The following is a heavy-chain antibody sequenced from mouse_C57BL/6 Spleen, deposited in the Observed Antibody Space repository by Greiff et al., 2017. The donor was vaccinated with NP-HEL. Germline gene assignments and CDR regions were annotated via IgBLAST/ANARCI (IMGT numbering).Heavy chain of an antibody. V-gene: IGHV5-17*01. CDR1: GFTFSDYG. CDR3: ARREYSTAMDY. D-gene: IGHD2-5*01. CDR2: ISRGSSTI. J-gene: IGHJ4*01. Sequence: EVKLVESGGGLVKPGGSLKLSCAASGFTFSDYGMHWVRQAPEKGLEWVAYISRGSSTIYYADTVKGRFTISRDNAKNTLFLQMASLRSEDTAMYYCARREYSTAMDYWGQGTSVTVSS.